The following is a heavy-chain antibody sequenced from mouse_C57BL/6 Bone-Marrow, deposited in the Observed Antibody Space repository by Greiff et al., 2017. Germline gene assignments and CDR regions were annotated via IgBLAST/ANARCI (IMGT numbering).Heavy chain of an antibody. CDR1: GYAFSSSW. Sequence: QVQLQQSGPELVKPGASVKISCKASGYAFSSSWMNWVKQRPGKGLEWIGRIYPGDGDTNYNGKFKGKATLTADKSSSTAYMQLSSLTSEDSAVXFCAIYSPYYYGRSPWYFDYWGQGTTLTVSS. CDR2: IYPGDGDT. D-gene: IGHD1-1*01. V-gene: IGHV1-82*01. J-gene: IGHJ2*01. CDR3: AIYSPYYYGRSPWYFDY.